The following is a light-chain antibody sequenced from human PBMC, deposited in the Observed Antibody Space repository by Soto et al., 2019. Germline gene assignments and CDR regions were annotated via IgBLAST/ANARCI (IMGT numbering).Light chain of an antibody. V-gene: IGKV3-20*01. CDR1: RSVSNNY. Sequence: EIGMSQSPGTLSLSLGERATLSCKASRSVSNNYLAWYQQKPGQAPRLLIYSASNMATGIPDRFSGSGSGTDFTLTICSLEPEDFGVYYCEQYGSSGTFGQGTKVDIK. CDR3: EQYGSSGT. CDR2: SAS. J-gene: IGKJ1*01.